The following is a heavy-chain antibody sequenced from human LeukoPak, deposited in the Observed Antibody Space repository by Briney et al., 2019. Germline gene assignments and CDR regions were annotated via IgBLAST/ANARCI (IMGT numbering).Heavy chain of an antibody. CDR2: SYYSGST. CDR1: GFAFSSYW. J-gene: IGHJ4*02. D-gene: IGHD1-26*01. V-gene: IGHV4-39*07. Sequence: GSLRLSCAASGFAFSSYWMSWVRQPPGKGLEWIGSSYYSGSTYYNPSLKSRVTISVDTSKNQFSLKLSSVTAADTAVYYCARALDRIVGATLIFDYWGQGTLVTVSS. CDR3: ARALDRIVGATLIFDY.